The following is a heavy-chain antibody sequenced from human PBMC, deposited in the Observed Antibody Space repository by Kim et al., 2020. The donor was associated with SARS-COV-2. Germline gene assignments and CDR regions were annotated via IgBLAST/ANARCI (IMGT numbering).Heavy chain of an antibody. J-gene: IGHJ4*02. D-gene: IGHD6-19*01. CDR2: GST. Sequence: GSTNYNPSLKRRVTISVDTSKNQFSLKLSSVTAADTAVYYCARKGIAVAYWGQGTLVTVSS. V-gene: IGHV4-34*01. CDR3: ARKGIAVAY.